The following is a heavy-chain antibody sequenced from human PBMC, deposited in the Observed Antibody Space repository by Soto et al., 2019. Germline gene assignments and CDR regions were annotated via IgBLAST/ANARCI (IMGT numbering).Heavy chain of an antibody. CDR3: ARTGRYDFWSGHTSKNGWFDP. D-gene: IGHD3-3*01. CDR2: IYYSGST. CDR1: GGSISSSSYY. Sequence: QLQLQESGPGLVKPSETLSLTCTVSGGSISSSSYYWGWIRQPPGKGLEWMGSIYYSGSTYYKPSLKSRVTISVDTSQNQFSLKLSSVTAADTAVYYCARTGRYDFWSGHTSKNGWFDPWGQGTLVTVSS. V-gene: IGHV4-39*01. J-gene: IGHJ5*02.